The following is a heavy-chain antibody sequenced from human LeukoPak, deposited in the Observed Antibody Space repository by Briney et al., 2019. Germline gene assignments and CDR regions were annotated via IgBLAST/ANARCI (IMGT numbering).Heavy chain of an antibody. CDR1: GFTFSSYA. D-gene: IGHD5-18*01. CDR3: AKDQGYSYGPLDY. CDR2: ISGSGGST. Sequence: GGSLRLSCAASGFTFSSYAMIWVRQAPGKGLEWVSAISGSGGSTYYADSAKGRFTISRDNSKNTLYLQMNSLRAEDTAVYYCAKDQGYSYGPLDYWGQGTLVTVSS. J-gene: IGHJ4*02. V-gene: IGHV3-23*01.